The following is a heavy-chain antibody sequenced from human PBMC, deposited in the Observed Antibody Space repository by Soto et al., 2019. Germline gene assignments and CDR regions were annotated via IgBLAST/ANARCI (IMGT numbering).Heavy chain of an antibody. D-gene: IGHD2-2*01. Sequence: PSETLFLTCAVYGGSFSGYYWTWIRQTPGKGLEWIGEINHSGSTNYKPSLKSRVSISADTSKKQFSLNLTSVTAADTAVYYCARGECSSNYCFTRWALDIWGQGTVVTVSS. CDR3: ARGECSSNYCFTRWALDI. V-gene: IGHV4-34*01. CDR2: INHSGST. J-gene: IGHJ3*02. CDR1: GGSFSGYY.